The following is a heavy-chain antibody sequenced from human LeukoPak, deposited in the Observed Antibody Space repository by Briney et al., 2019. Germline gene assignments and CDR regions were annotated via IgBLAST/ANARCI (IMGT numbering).Heavy chain of an antibody. CDR1: GGSFSGYY. D-gene: IGHD5-12*01. Sequence: SETLSLTCAVYGGSFSGYYWSWIRQPPGKGLEWIGEINHSGSTNYHPSPKTRVTISLDTSKNQVSLKLRSVTAADTAVYYCAFEGPVSGYAFDPWGQGALVAVSS. CDR2: INHSGST. V-gene: IGHV4-34*01. CDR3: AFEGPVSGYAFDP. J-gene: IGHJ5*02.